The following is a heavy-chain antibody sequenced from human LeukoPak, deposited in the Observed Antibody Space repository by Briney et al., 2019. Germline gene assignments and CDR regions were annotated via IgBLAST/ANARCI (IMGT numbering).Heavy chain of an antibody. CDR3: ARGRFTDNGVFDY. D-gene: IGHD1-14*01. Sequence: GGSLRLSCAASGFTFSTHWMNWVRQAPGKGLERMANIRQDGSDKFYADSLKGRFTISRDNAKNSVFLQMSSLRAEDTAVYYCARGRFTDNGVFDYWGRGTLVIVSS. V-gene: IGHV3-7*01. J-gene: IGHJ4*02. CDR2: IRQDGSDK. CDR1: GFTFSTHW.